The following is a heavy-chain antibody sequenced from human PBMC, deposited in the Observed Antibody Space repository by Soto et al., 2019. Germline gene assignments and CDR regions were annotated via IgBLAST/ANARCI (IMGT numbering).Heavy chain of an antibody. V-gene: IGHV4-34*01. Sequence: SETLSLTCAVYGGSFSGYYWSWIRQPPGKGLEWIGEIDHSGSTNYNPSLKSRVTISVDTSKNQFSLKLSSVTAADTAVYYCARGHPYYYGSGSRKFDYWGQGTLVTVSS. J-gene: IGHJ4*02. CDR1: GGSFSGYY. D-gene: IGHD3-10*01. CDR2: IDHSGST. CDR3: ARGHPYYYGSGSRKFDY.